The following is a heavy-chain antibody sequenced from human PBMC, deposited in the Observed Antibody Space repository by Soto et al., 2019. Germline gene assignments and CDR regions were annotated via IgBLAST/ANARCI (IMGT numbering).Heavy chain of an antibody. Sequence: QVQLVESGGGVIQPGRSLRLSCAASGFTVSTSAMHWVRQAPGKGLEWMTVISYDGSNSHYADSVKGRFTISSDNSKNTVYMQLNSLRANDMALYYCARESGGSGYRCSPSYWGQVVQVTVSS. D-gene: IGHD3-9*01. CDR2: ISYDGSNS. CDR3: ARESGGSGYRCSPSY. V-gene: IGHV3-30-3*01. CDR1: GFTVSTSA. J-gene: IGHJ4*02.